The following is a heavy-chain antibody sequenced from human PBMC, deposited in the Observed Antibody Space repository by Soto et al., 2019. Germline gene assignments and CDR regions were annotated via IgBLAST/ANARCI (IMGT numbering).Heavy chain of an antibody. CDR2: IYYSGST. D-gene: IGHD6-6*01. V-gene: IGHV4-30-4*01. CDR1: GGSISSGNYY. CDR3: ARERPDGARLDP. J-gene: IGHJ5*02. Sequence: SETLSLTCTVSGGSISSGNYYWSWIRQPPGKGLEWIGYIYYSGSTYYNPSLKSRVTISVDTSKNQFSLKLSSVTAADTAVYYCARERPDGARLDPWGQGTLVTVSS.